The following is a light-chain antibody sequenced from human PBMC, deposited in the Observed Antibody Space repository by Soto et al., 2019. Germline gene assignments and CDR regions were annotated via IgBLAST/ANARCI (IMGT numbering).Light chain of an antibody. CDR3: SSYTSSSTPGV. Sequence: QSVLTQPASVSGSPGQSITISCTGTSSDVGGYNSVSWYQQHPGKAPKLMIYDVSNRPSGVSNRFSGSKSGNTASLTISGLQAEDEADYYCSSYTSSSTPGVFGGGTKLTVL. CDR2: DVS. J-gene: IGLJ3*02. V-gene: IGLV2-14*01. CDR1: SSDVGGYNS.